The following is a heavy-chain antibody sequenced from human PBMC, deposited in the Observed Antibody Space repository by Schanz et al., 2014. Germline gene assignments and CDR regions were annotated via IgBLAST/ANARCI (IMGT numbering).Heavy chain of an antibody. CDR2: IDGKSTTV. CDR3: ARDCGRFCHNYYIDV. CDR1: GFSFRSYS. Sequence: EADLVESGGGLIQRGESLRLSCSASGFSFRSYSMIWVRQAPGRGLEWLSYIDGKSTTVYYADSMKGRFTDSRDNTRNSLYLHMNTLGAEDTTVYYCARDCGRFCHNYYIDVWGKGTTVTVSS. V-gene: IGHV3-48*04. J-gene: IGHJ6*03. D-gene: IGHD3-3*01.